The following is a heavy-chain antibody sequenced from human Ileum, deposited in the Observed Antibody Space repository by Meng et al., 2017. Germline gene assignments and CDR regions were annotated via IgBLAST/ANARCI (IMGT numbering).Heavy chain of an antibody. J-gene: IGHJ4*02. CDR3: TTDPGGRWPDS. V-gene: IGHV3-15*01. CDR2: IRSKIDDETT. Sequence: GGSLRLSCEASGMNFKSCWMTWVRQAPGQGLEWVGRIRSKIDDETTEYSAPVKGRFSISRDDSKNTLYLRMDSLTIEDTAMYYCTTDPGGRWPDSWGQGTLVTVSS. D-gene: IGHD4-23*01. CDR1: GMNFKSCW.